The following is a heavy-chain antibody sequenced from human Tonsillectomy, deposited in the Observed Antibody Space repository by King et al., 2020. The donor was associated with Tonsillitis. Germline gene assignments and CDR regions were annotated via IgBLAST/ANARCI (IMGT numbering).Heavy chain of an antibody. Sequence: TLKESGPTLVKPTQSLTLTCTVSGFSLTTRGVGVGWIRQPPGQALEWLALIYWDDDKRYSPSLKSRLSITRDTSKKQVALTMTNMDPVDTATYYCAHAPPRGASGTRYFGSGGQGTPVTVSS. CDR1: GFSLTTRGVG. D-gene: IGHD6-13*01. V-gene: IGHV2-5*02. CDR2: IYWDDDK. CDR3: AHAPPRGASGTRYFGS. J-gene: IGHJ4*02.